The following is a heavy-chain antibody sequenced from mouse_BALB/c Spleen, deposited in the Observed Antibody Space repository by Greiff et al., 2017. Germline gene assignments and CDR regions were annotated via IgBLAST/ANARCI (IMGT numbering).Heavy chain of an antibody. CDR3: ARLRRFAD. V-gene: IGHV5-17*02. D-gene: IGHD2-12*01. CDR2: ISSGSSTI. J-gene: IGHJ3*01. CDR1: GFTFSSFG. Sequence: EVQLVESGGGLVQPGGSRKLSCAASGFTFSSFGMHWVRQAPEKGLEWVAYISSGSSTIYYADTVKGRFTISRDNPKNTLFLQMTSLRSEDTAMYYCARLRRFADWGQGTLVTVAA.